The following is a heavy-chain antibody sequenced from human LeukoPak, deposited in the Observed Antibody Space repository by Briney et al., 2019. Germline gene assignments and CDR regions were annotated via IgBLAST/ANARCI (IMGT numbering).Heavy chain of an antibody. CDR2: IHYTGST. CDR3: ARGGYYGSGNDFRFDP. Sequence: SETLSLTCTVSGGSISSYYWSWIRQSPGKGLECIGYIHYTGSTNYNPSLKSRVTISVETSKNQFSLKLKSVTAADTAVYYCARGGYYGSGNDFRFDPWGRGTLVTVSS. V-gene: IGHV4-59*01. D-gene: IGHD3-10*01. CDR1: GGSISSYY. J-gene: IGHJ5*02.